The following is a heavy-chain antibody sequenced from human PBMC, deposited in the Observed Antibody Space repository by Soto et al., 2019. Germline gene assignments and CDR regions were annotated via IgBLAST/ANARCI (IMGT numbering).Heavy chain of an antibody. CDR1: GFSLTTRGVG. Sequence: QITLKESGPPLVKPTQTLTLTCTFSGFSLTTRGVGVGWIRQPPGKALECLALIYWDDDKRYSPSLQSRLSTLKCTXXNPVVLTMTNVDPVDTATYYCAHIPNYYQYDWFDPWGQGTLVSVSS. CDR2: IYWDDDK. J-gene: IGHJ5*02. V-gene: IGHV2-5*02. D-gene: IGHD3-16*01. CDR3: AHIPNYYQYDWFDP.